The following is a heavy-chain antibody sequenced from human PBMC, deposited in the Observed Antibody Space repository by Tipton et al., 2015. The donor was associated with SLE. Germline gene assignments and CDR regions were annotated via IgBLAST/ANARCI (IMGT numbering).Heavy chain of an antibody. D-gene: IGHD6-19*01. J-gene: IGHJ3*02. CDR1: GGSISSSSYY. Sequence: TLSLTCTVSGGSISSSSYYWGWIRQPPGKGLEWIGSIYHSGSTYYNPSLKSRVTISVDTSKNQFSLKLSSVTAADTAVYYCARAVYSGWYENGAFDIWGQGTMVTVSS. CDR2: IYHSGST. CDR3: ARAVYSGWYENGAFDI. V-gene: IGHV4-39*07.